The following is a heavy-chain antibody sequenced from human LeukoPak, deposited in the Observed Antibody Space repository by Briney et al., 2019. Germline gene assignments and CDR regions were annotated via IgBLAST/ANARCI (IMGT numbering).Heavy chain of an antibody. V-gene: IGHV4-59*08. D-gene: IGHD3-22*01. CDR3: ARHLYDSSGYVDY. J-gene: IGHJ4*02. CDR1: GGSISSYY. Sequence: PSETLSLTCTVSGGSISSYYWSWFRQPAGKGLEWIGSIYHSGNTDYNPSLKSRVTISVDTSKNQFSLKLSSVTAADTAVYYCARHLYDSSGYVDYWGQGTLVTVSS. CDR2: IYHSGNT.